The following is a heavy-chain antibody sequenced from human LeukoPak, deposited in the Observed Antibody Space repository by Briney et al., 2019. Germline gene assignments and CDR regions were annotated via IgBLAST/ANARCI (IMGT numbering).Heavy chain of an antibody. D-gene: IGHD1-26*01. CDR1: GFTFSSYS. V-gene: IGHV3-20*04. J-gene: IGHJ4*02. Sequence: GGSLRLSCAASGFTFSSYSMNWVRQTPGKGLEWVSGINYNGDIIHYADSVQGRFTISRDNAKNSLSLQMSSLRAEDTALYYCARGWGGTYSIDYWGQGTPVTVTS. CDR3: ARGWGGTYSIDY. CDR2: INYNGDII.